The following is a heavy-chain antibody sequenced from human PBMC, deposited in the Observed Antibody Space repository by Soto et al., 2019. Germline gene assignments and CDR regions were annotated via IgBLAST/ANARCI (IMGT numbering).Heavy chain of an antibody. CDR2: INHSGST. Sequence: QVQLQQWGAGLLKPSETLSLTCAVYGGSFSGYYWSWIRQPPGKGLEWIGEINHSGSTNYNPSLKSRVTISVDTSKNQFSLKLSSVTAADTAVYYCARGRGFSSGRVWFDPWGQGTLVTVSS. V-gene: IGHV4-34*01. CDR3: ARGRGFSSGRVWFDP. CDR1: GGSFSGYY. J-gene: IGHJ5*02. D-gene: IGHD6-19*01.